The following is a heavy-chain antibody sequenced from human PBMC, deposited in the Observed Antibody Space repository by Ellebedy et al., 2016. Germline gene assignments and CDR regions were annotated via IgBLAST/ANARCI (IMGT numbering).Heavy chain of an antibody. CDR1: GGSISSGDYY. J-gene: IGHJ4*02. D-gene: IGHD3-10*01. CDR2: IYYSGST. V-gene: IGHV4-30-4*01. Sequence: SETLSLXXTVSGGSISSGDYYWSWIRQPPGKGLEWIGYIYYSGSTYYNPSLKSRVTIAVDTPKNQFSLKLSSVTAADTAVYYCARGEITMFRGAPDYWGQGTLVTVSS. CDR3: ARGEITMFRGAPDY.